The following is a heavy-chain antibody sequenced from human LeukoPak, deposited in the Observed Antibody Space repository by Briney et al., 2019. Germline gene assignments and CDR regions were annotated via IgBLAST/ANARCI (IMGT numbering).Heavy chain of an antibody. CDR1: GVIFSSCA. V-gene: IGHV3-48*02. CDR2: ISTSGDI. J-gene: IGHJ4*02. Sequence: GGSLRLSCTPSGVIFSSCAMVWVRQAPGKGVEWISYISTSGDIYYADSVKGRFTISRDNAKKSLYLQMNSLSDEDTAVYFCASPGESNSVPFRYWGQGTLVSVSS. D-gene: IGHD3-16*02. CDR3: ASPGESNSVPFRY.